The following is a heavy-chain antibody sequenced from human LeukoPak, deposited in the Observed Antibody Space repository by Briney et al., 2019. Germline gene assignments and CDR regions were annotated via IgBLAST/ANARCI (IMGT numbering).Heavy chain of an antibody. Sequence: GASVKVFCKASGYIFSGYYMHWLRQAPGQGLEWMGWINPNSGGADYAQKFQGRVTMTRDTSISTAYMALSRLRSDDTAVYYCAKGPPEYCSGGSCHSGRNWIDPWGQGTLVTVSS. J-gene: IGHJ5*02. CDR3: AKGPPEYCSGGSCHSGRNWIDP. CDR2: INPNSGGA. D-gene: IGHD2-15*01. V-gene: IGHV1-2*02. CDR1: GYIFSGYY.